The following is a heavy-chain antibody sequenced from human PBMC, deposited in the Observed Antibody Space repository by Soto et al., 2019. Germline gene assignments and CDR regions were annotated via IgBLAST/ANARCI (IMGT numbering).Heavy chain of an antibody. CDR3: TTGPPMATGWFDP. CDR2: IKSKTDGGTT. Sequence: PGGSLRLSCAASGFTFSNAWMNWVRQAPGKGLEWVGRIKSKTDGGTTDYAAPVKGRFTISRDDSKNTLYLQMNSLKTEDTAVCYCTTGPPMATGWFDPWGQGTLVTVSS. J-gene: IGHJ5*02. D-gene: IGHD3-10*01. V-gene: IGHV3-15*07. CDR1: GFTFSNAW.